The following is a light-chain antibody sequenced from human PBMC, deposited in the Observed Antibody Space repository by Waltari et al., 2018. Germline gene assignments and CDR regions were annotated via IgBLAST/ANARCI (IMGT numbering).Light chain of an antibody. J-gene: IGLJ2*01. CDR3: QAWDSGTVV. CDR2: QDT. V-gene: IGLV3-1*01. CDR1: QLGDKY. Sequence: SYDLTQPPSVSVSPGQTATITCSGDQLGDKYTSWYQQSPGQSPILVIFQDTNRPSGIPERFSGSNSGNTATLAISGTQPMDEAKYYCQAWDSGTVVFGGGTMLTVL.